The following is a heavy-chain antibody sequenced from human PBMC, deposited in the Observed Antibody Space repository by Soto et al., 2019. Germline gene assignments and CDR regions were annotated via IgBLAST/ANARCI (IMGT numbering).Heavy chain of an antibody. J-gene: IGHJ4*02. CDR1: GFTFGDYA. V-gene: IGHV3-49*03. CDR2: IRSKAYGGTT. D-gene: IGHD6-6*01. CDR3: TVGLVHGPPGLVLDY. Sequence: GGSLRLSCTASGFTFGDYAMSWFRQAPGKGLEWVGFIRSKAYGGTTEYAASVKGRFTISRDDSKSIAYLQMNSLKTEDTAVYYCTVGLVHGPPGLVLDYWGQGTLVTVSS.